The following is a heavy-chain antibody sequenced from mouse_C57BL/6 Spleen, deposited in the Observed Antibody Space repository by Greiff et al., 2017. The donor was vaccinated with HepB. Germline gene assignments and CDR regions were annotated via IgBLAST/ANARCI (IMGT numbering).Heavy chain of an antibody. CDR2: FYPGSGSI. Sequence: QVQLLQSGAELVKPGASVKLSCKASGYTFTEYSIPWVKQRSGQGLEWIGWFYPGSGSIKYNEKFKDKATLTADKSSSTVYMELSSLTSEDSAVYFCARHEEDDGCLYYFDDWGQGTTLTVSS. CDR1: GYTFTEYS. J-gene: IGHJ2*01. V-gene: IGHV1-62-2*01. CDR3: ARHEEDDGCLYYFDD. D-gene: IGHD2-3*01.